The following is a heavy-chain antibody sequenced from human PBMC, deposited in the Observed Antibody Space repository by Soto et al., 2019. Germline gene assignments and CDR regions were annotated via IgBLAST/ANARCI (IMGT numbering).Heavy chain of an antibody. Sequence: GESLKISCKGSGYSFTSYWISWVRQMPGKGLEWMGRIDPSDSYTNYSPSFQGHVTISADKSISTAYLQWSSLKASDTAMYYCARHEAYCSGGSCYDYYYGMDVRGQGTTVTVSS. CDR2: IDPSDSYT. CDR1: GYSFTSYW. J-gene: IGHJ6*02. D-gene: IGHD2-15*01. CDR3: ARHEAYCSGGSCYDYYYGMDV. V-gene: IGHV5-10-1*01.